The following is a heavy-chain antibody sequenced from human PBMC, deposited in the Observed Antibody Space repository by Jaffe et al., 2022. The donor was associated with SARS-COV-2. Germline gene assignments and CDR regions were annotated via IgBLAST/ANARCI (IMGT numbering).Heavy chain of an antibody. CDR1: GGSISSYY. D-gene: IGHD5-12*01. V-gene: IGHV4-59*01. CDR2: IYYSGST. CDR3: ARVGWLQQLQYYFDY. Sequence: QVQLQESGPGLVKPSETLSLTCTVSGGSISSYYWSWIRQPPGKGLEWIGYIYYSGSTNYNPSLKSRVTISVDTSKNQFSLKLSSVTAADTAVYYCARVGWLQQLQYYFDYWGQGTLVTVSS. J-gene: IGHJ4*02.